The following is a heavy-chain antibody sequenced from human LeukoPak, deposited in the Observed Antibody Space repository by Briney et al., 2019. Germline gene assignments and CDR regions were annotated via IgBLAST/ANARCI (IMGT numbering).Heavy chain of an antibody. CDR2: LYYRGST. CDR1: GGSISSSSYY. V-gene: IGHV4-39*01. J-gene: IGHJ4*02. Sequence: SETLSLTCSVSGGSISSSSYYWGWMRPPPGKGLEWFGSLYYRGSTYQNPSLKSRGTISVDTAKNQFSLKLSSVTAADTAVYYCARHSAYSSSWSPPSVVYFDYWGQGTLVSVSS. CDR3: ARHSAYSSSWSPPSVVYFDY. D-gene: IGHD6-13*01.